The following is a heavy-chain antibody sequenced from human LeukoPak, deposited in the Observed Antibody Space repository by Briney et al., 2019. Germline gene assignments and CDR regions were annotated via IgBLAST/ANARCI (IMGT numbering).Heavy chain of an antibody. J-gene: IGHJ5*02. V-gene: IGHV4-4*02. D-gene: IGHD2-2*01. CDR3: ARVHEYRSSISCYRFDP. Sequence: TSGTLSLTCAVSGGSISSTNWWRWVRQPPGKGLEWIGEVAHSGSTKYNPALKSRVTISVDKSKNQFSLRLSSVTAADTAVYYCARVHEYRSSISCYRFDPCGQGTLVTVSS. CDR1: GGSISSTNW. CDR2: VAHSGST.